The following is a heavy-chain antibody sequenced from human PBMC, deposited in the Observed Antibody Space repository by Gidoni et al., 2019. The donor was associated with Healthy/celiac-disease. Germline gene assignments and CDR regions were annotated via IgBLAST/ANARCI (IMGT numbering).Heavy chain of an antibody. CDR3: AADSGIVATTGFDY. CDR1: GFTFTSSA. D-gene: IGHD5-12*01. CDR2: IVVGSGNT. V-gene: IGHV1-58*01. J-gene: IGHJ4*02. Sequence: QMQLVQSGPEVKKPGTSVKVSCKASGFTFTSSAVQWVRQARGQRLEWIGWIVVGSGNTNYAQKFQERVTITRDMSTSTAYMELSSLRSEDTAVYYCAADSGIVATTGFDYWGQGTLVTVSS.